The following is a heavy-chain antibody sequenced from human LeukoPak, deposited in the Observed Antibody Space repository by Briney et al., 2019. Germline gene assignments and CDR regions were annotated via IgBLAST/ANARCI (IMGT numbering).Heavy chain of an antibody. V-gene: IGHV3-23*01. D-gene: IGHD6-13*01. CDR2: ISGSGGST. Sequence: GGSLRLSCAASGFTFSSYAMSWVRQAPGKGLEWVSAISGSGGSTYYADSVKGRFTISRDNAKNSLYLQMNSLRADDTAMYYCARLKYTSSWHYFFDDWGQGTLVTVSS. J-gene: IGHJ4*02. CDR3: ARLKYTSSWHYFFDD. CDR1: GFTFSSYA.